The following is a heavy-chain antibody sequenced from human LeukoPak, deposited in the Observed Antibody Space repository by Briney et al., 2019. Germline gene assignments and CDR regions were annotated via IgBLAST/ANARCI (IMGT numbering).Heavy chain of an antibody. J-gene: IGHJ4*02. D-gene: IGHD2-21*01. CDR1: GLTLSNYG. CDR2: ISGSGGST. CDR3: AKRGVVIRVILVGFHREAYYFDS. Sequence: PGGSLRLSCAASGLTLSNYGMSWVRQAPGKGLEWVAGISGSGGSTNYADSVKDRFTISRDNPTNTLFLQMNSLRAEDTAVYFCAKRGVVIRVILVGFHREAYYFDSWGQGALVTVSS. V-gene: IGHV3-23*01.